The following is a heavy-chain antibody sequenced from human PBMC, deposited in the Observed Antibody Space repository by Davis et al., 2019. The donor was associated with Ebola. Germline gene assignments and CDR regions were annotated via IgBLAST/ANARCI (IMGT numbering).Heavy chain of an antibody. CDR3: ATGHEEAAAGNFDY. D-gene: IGHD6-13*01. Sequence: ASVKVSCKVSGYTLTELSMHWVRQAPGKGLEWMGGFDPEDGETIYAQKFQGRVTMTEDTSTDTAYMELSSLRSEDTAVYYCATGHEEAAAGNFDYWGQGTLVTVSS. V-gene: IGHV1-24*01. J-gene: IGHJ4*02. CDR2: FDPEDGET. CDR1: GYTLTELS.